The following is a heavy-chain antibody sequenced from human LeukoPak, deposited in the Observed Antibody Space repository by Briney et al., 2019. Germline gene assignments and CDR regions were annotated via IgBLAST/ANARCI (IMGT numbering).Heavy chain of an antibody. D-gene: IGHD1-14*01. CDR3: ARDGAGHYFDY. Sequence: GGSLRLSCAASGFTFGGFNMNWVRQAPGKRLERVASISSSSSYIYNADSVKGRFTISRDNAKNSLYLQMDSLRAEDTAVYYCARDGAGHYFDYWGQGALVTVSS. CDR1: GFTFGGFN. J-gene: IGHJ4*02. CDR2: ISSSSSYI. V-gene: IGHV3-21*01.